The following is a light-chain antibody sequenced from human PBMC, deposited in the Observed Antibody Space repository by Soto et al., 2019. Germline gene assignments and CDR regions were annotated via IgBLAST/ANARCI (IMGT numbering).Light chain of an antibody. CDR2: AAS. J-gene: IGKJ4*01. CDR3: QQSYSTPLS. Sequence: DIQMTQSPSSLSVSVGDRVTITCRASQSIGGFLNWYQQKLGKAPKLLIYAASSLQSGVPSRFSGRGSWTDFTLTISSLQPEDCATYYCQQSYSTPLSFGGGTKVEI. V-gene: IGKV1-39*01. CDR1: QSIGGF.